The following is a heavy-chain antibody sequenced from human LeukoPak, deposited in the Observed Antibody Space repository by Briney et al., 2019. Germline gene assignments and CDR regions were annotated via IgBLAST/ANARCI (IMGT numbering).Heavy chain of an antibody. J-gene: IGHJ5*02. V-gene: IGHV1-46*01. Sequence: ASVKVSCKASGYTFTSYYMHWVRQAPGQGLEWMGIINPSGGSTSYAQKFQGRVTMTRDTSTSTVYMELSSLRSEDTAAYYCARDLRFLEPARAFEPWGQGTLVTVSS. CDR1: GYTFTSYY. D-gene: IGHD3-3*01. CDR2: INPSGGST. CDR3: ARDLRFLEPARAFEP.